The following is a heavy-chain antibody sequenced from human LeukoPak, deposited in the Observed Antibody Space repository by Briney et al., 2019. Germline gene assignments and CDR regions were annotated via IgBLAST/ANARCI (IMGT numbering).Heavy chain of an antibody. CDR2: INPNSGGT. D-gene: IGHD3-3*01. CDR3: ARDRLRFLEWLSSPGAFDI. Sequence: GASVKVSCKASGYTFTGYYMHWVRQAPGQGLEWMGWINPNSGGTNYAQKFQGRVTMTRDTSISTAYTELSRLRSDDTAVYYCARDRLRFLEWLSSPGAFDIRGQGTMVTVSS. J-gene: IGHJ3*02. V-gene: IGHV1-2*02. CDR1: GYTFTGYY.